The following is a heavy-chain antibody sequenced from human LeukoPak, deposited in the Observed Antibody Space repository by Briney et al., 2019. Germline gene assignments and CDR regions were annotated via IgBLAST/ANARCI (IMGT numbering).Heavy chain of an antibody. CDR1: GSTFTSYT. J-gene: IGHJ3*02. CDR3: ARAYNWNAFDI. V-gene: IGHV1-2*02. Sequence: ASVKVSCKASGSTFTSYTISWVRQAPGQGLEWMGWINPNSGGTNYAQKFQGRVTMTRDTSISTAYMELSRLRSDDTAVYYCARAYNWNAFDIWGQGTMVTVSS. CDR2: INPNSGGT. D-gene: IGHD1-20*01.